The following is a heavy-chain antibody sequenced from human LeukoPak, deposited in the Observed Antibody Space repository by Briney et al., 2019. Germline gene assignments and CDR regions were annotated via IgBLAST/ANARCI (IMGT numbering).Heavy chain of an antibody. CDR3: AKDINDILTGDWFDP. CDR1: GFTFSDHY. V-gene: IGHV3-23*01. J-gene: IGHJ5*02. Sequence: GGSLRLSCAASGFTFSDHYMSWIRQAPGKGLEWVSAISGSGGSTYYADSVKGRFTISRDNSKNSLYLQMNSLRAEDTALYYCAKDINDILTGDWFDPWGQGTLVTVSS. D-gene: IGHD3-9*01. CDR2: ISGSGGST.